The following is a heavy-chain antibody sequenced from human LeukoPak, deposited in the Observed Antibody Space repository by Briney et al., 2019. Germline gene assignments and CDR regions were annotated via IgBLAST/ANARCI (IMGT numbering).Heavy chain of an antibody. CDR2: INAGNGNT. Sequence: GVSVKVSCKASGYTFTSYAMHWVRQAPGQRLEWMGWINAGNGNTKYSQKFQGRVTITRDTSASTAYMELSSLRSEDTAVYYCARGYCSGGSCYLKDYWGQGTLVTVSS. J-gene: IGHJ4*02. CDR1: GYTFTSYA. V-gene: IGHV1-3*01. D-gene: IGHD2-15*01. CDR3: ARGYCSGGSCYLKDY.